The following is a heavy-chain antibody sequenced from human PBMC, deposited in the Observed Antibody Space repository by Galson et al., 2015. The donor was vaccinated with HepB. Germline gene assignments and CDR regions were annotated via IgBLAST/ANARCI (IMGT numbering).Heavy chain of an antibody. CDR1: GGTFSSYA. D-gene: IGHD3-10*01. Sequence: SVKVSCKASGGTFSSYAISWVRQAPGQGLEWMGGIIPIFGTANYAQKFQGRVTITADESTSTAYMELSSLRSEDTAVYYCARDRRTMVRGVITGPFDIWGQGTMVTVSS. V-gene: IGHV1-69*13. J-gene: IGHJ3*02. CDR2: IIPIFGTA. CDR3: ARDRRTMVRGVITGPFDI.